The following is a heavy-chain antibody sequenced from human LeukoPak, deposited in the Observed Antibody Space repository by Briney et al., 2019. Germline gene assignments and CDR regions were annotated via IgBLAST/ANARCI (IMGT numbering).Heavy chain of an antibody. J-gene: IGHJ4*02. V-gene: IGHV3-7*01. CDR2: IKQDGSEK. D-gene: IGHD2-15*01. CDR1: GFTFSSYA. Sequence: GGSLRLSCAASGFTFSSYAMSWVRQAPGKGLEWVANIKQDGSEKYYVDSVKGRFTISRDNAKNSLYLQMNSLRAEDTAVYYCARRIWRXAXIDXXGQGTL. CDR3: ARRIWRXAXIDX.